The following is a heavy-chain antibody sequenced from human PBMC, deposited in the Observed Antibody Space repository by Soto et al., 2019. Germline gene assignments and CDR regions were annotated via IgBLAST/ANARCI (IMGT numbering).Heavy chain of an antibody. CDR1: GGTFSSYA. CDR3: ARGPEWLRFAPSPRSGWFDP. J-gene: IGHJ5*02. D-gene: IGHD5-12*01. CDR2: IIPIFGTA. Sequence: SVKVSCKASGGTFSSYAISWVRQAPGQGLEWMGGIIPIFGTANYAQKFQGRVTITADESTSTAYMELSSLRSEDTAVYYCARGPEWLRFAPSPRSGWFDPWGQGTLVTSPQ. V-gene: IGHV1-69*13.